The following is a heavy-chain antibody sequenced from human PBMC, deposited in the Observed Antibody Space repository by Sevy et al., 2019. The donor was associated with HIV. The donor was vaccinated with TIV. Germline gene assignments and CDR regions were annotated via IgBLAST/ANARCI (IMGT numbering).Heavy chain of an antibody. V-gene: IGHV1-8*01. CDR3: ARISYYYDSSGYYQPFDAFDI. CDR2: MNPNSGNT. D-gene: IGHD3-22*01. CDR1: GYTFTSYD. Sequence: GESLKISCKASGYTFTSYDINWVRQATGQGLEWMRWMNPNSGNTGYAQKFQGRVTMTRNTSISTAYMELSSLRSEDTAVYYCARISYYYDSSGYYQPFDAFDIWGQGTMVTVSS. J-gene: IGHJ3*02.